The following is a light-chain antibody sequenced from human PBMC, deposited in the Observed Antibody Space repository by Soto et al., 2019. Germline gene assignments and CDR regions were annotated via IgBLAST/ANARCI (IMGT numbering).Light chain of an antibody. CDR1: QSGSNK. CDR3: QQYNNWPPWT. Sequence: EVVMRQSPATLSVSPGETATLSCRASQSGSNKLAWYQQRPGQAPRLLIYAADTRATGIPDRFSGSGSGREFTLTISSLQSEDFAVYYCQQYNNWPPWTFGQGTKVEVK. CDR2: AAD. J-gene: IGKJ1*01. V-gene: IGKV3-15*01.